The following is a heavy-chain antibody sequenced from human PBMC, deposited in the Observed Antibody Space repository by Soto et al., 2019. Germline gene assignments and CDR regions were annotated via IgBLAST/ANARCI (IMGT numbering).Heavy chain of an antibody. CDR3: AIWRLRLGELSVYYYYGMDV. CDR2: LIPIFGTA. J-gene: IGHJ6*02. CDR1: GGTFSSYA. Sequence: SVKVSCKASGGTFSSYAISWVRQAPGQGLEWMGGLIPIFGTANYAQKFQGRVTITADESTSTAYMELSSLRSEDTAVYYFAIWRLRLGELSVYYYYGMDVAGQGTTATVSS. D-gene: IGHD3-16*02. V-gene: IGHV1-69*13.